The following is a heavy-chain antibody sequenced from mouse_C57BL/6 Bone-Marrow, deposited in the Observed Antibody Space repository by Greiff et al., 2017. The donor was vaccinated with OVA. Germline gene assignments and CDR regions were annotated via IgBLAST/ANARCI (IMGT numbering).Heavy chain of an antibody. V-gene: IGHV5-12*01. Sequence: EVKLMESGGGLVQPGGSLKLSCAASGFTFSDSYMYWIRQTPEKRLEWVAYISNGGGSTYYPDTVKGRFTISRDNAKNTLYLQMSRLKSEDTAMYYCARLDAMDYWGQGTSVTVSS. CDR1: GFTFSDSY. CDR3: ARLDAMDY. J-gene: IGHJ4*01. CDR2: ISNGGGST.